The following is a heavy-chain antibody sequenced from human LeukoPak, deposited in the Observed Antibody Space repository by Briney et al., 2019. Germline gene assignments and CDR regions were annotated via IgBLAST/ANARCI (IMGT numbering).Heavy chain of an antibody. CDR1: GYTFTGYY. V-gene: IGHV1-2*02. CDR2: INPNSGGT. J-gene: IGHJ6*02. D-gene: IGHD3-3*01. CDR3: ARDRGAYYDFWAGDGMDV. Sequence: ASVKVSCKASGYTFTGYYMHWVRQAPGQGLEWMGWINPNSGGTNYAQKFQGRVTMTRDTSISTAYMELSRLRSDDTAVHYCARDRGAYYDFWAGDGMDVWGQGTTVTVSS.